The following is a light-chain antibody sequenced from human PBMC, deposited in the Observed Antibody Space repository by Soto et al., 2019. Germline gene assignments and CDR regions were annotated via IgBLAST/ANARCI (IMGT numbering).Light chain of an antibody. J-gene: IGKJ1*01. CDR3: QQYGTSPTWT. CDR1: QSVSSSS. V-gene: IGKV3-20*01. Sequence: EIVLTQSPGSLSLSPGERATLSCRASQSVSSSSLAWYQQKPGQAPRVLIYGASTRATGIPDRFRGSGSGTDFTLTISRLEPADFAVYYCQQYGTSPTWTFGQGTKVEIK. CDR2: GAS.